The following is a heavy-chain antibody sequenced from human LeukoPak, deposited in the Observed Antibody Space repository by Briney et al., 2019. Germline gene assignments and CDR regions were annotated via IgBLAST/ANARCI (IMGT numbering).Heavy chain of an antibody. CDR2: INHSGST. CDR3: ARRRIAARNWFDP. V-gene: IGHV4-34*01. D-gene: IGHD6-6*01. Sequence: SETLSLTCAVYGGSFSGYYWSWIRQPPGKGLEWIGEINHSGSTNYNPSLKSRVTISVDTSKNQFSLKLSSVTAADTAVYCCARRRIAARNWFDPWGQGTLVTVSS. CDR1: GGSFSGYY. J-gene: IGHJ5*02.